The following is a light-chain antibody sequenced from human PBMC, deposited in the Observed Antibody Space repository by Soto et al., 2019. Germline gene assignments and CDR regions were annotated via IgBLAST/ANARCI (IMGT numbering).Light chain of an antibody. CDR2: DTS. CDR1: TGAVTSGHY. Sequence: QAVVTQEPSLTVSPGETATLTCGSSTGAVTSGHYPYWFQQKPGQAPRTLIYDTSNKHSWTPARFSGSLLGGKAALILSGAQPEDEADYYCMLSYSGAGVVFGGGTQLTVL. CDR3: MLSYSGAGVV. J-gene: IGLJ2*01. V-gene: IGLV7-46*01.